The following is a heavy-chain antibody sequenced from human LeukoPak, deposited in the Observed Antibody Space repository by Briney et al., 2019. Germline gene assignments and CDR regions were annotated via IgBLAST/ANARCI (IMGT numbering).Heavy chain of an antibody. V-gene: IGHV4-30-2*01. CDR2: INHSGST. CDR3: AREEGGAAGKGFDY. CDR1: GGSISSGDYY. Sequence: SETLSLTCIVSGGSISSGDYYWSWIRQLPGKGLEWIGYINHSGSTYYKPSLKSRVTISVDRSKNHFSLNLSYVTAADTAVYYCAREEGGAAGKGFDYWGQGTPVTVSS. J-gene: IGHJ4*02. D-gene: IGHD6-13*01.